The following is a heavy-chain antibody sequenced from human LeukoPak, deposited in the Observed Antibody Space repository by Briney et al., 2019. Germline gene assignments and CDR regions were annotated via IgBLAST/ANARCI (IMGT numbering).Heavy chain of an antibody. J-gene: IGHJ4*02. V-gene: IGHV4-61*05. CDR2: IHYSGST. Sequence: SETLSLTCTVSGGSISSSSYYWGWIRQPPGKGLEWIGYIHYSGSTNYKPSLKSRVTISLDTSKNQFSLRLSSVTAADTAVYICGGGGGGEWFGTSDYWGQGTLVTVSS. D-gene: IGHD3-10*01. CDR3: GGGGGGEWFGTSDY. CDR1: GGSISSSSYY.